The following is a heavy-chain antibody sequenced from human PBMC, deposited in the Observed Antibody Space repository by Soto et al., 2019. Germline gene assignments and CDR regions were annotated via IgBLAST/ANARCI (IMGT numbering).Heavy chain of an antibody. V-gene: IGHV1-18*01. Sequence: VASVKVSCKASGYTFTSYGISWVRQAPGQGLEWMGWISAYNGNTNYAQKLQGRVTMTTDTSTSTAYMELRSLRSDDTAVYYCARDRPPIVVVVAATHWFDPWGQGTLVTVSS. CDR3: ARDRPPIVVVVAATHWFDP. J-gene: IGHJ5*02. D-gene: IGHD2-15*01. CDR2: ISAYNGNT. CDR1: GYTFTSYG.